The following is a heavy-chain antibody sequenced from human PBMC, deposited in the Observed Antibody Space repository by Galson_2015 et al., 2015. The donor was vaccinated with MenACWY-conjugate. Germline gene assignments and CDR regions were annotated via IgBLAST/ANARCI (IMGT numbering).Heavy chain of an antibody. CDR3: AVYCSSTRCYGASGGY. Sequence: SLRLSCAASGFTFSSYWMHWVRQAPGKGLVWVSLINSDGSSTSYADSVKGRFTISRDNAKNTLCLQMNSLRAEDTAVYYCAVYCSSTRCYGASGGYWGQETLVTVSS. CDR1: GFTFSSYW. V-gene: IGHV3-74*01. CDR2: INSDGSST. D-gene: IGHD2-2*01. J-gene: IGHJ4*02.